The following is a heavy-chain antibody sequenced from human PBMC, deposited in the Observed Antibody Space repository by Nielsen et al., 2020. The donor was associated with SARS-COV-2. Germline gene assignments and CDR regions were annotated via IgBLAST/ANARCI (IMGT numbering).Heavy chain of an antibody. CDR3: ARVQDDGYKSSDY. J-gene: IGHJ4*02. Sequence: ASVKVSCKASGHDFTDQHFHWVRQAPGQGLEWMGRIIPILGIANYAQKFQGRVTMTRDTSTSTVYMELSSLRSEDTAVYYCARVQDDGYKSSDYWGQGTLVTVSS. V-gene: IGHV1-46*01. D-gene: IGHD5-24*01. CDR2: IIPILGIA. CDR1: GHDFTDQH.